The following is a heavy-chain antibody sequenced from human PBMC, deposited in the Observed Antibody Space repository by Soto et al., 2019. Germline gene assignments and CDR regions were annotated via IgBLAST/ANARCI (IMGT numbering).Heavy chain of an antibody. D-gene: IGHD3-3*01. Sequence: PGGSLRLSCAASGFTFSSYAMSWVRQAPGKGLEWVSAISSSGGSTYYADSVKGRFTISRDNSKNTLYLQMNSLRAEDTAVYYCAKDRALKYYDFWSGYNYYYYGMDVWGQGTTVTVSS. J-gene: IGHJ6*02. CDR3: AKDRALKYYDFWSGYNYYYYGMDV. CDR1: GFTFSSYA. CDR2: ISSSGGST. V-gene: IGHV3-23*01.